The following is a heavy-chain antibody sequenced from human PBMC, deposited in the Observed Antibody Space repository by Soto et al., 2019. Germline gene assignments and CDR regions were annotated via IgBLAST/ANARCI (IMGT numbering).Heavy chain of an antibody. CDR2: ISTYNGNT. V-gene: IGHV1-18*01. D-gene: IGHD3-3*01. Sequence: QVQLVQSAAEVMKPGASVKVSCKASGYTFTSYGINWVRQAPGQGLEWMGWISTYNGNTNYAQKFQGRGTMTTDTTTTTAYMELRSRRSDDTAVYYSARDRRDYDLFSGYSEFDPWGQGTLVPVSS. J-gene: IGHJ5*02. CDR1: GYTFTSYG. CDR3: ARDRRDYDLFSGYSEFDP.